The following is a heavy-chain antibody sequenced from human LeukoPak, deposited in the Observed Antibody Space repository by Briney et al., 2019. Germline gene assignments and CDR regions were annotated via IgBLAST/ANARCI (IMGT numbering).Heavy chain of an antibody. CDR1: GGTFSSYA. V-gene: IGHV1-69*13. J-gene: IGHJ6*02. Sequence: AASVKVSCKASGGTFSSYAIGWVRQAPGQGLEWMGGIIPIFGTANYAQKFQGRVTITADESTSTAYMELSSLRSEDTAVYYCARVGYYYDSSGYYLYYGMDVWGQGTTVTVSS. CDR3: ARVGYYYDSSGYYLYYGMDV. CDR2: IIPIFGTA. D-gene: IGHD3-22*01.